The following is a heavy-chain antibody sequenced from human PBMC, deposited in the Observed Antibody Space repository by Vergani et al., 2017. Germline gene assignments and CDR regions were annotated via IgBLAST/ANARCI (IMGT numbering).Heavy chain of an antibody. Sequence: EVQLLESGGGLVQPGGSLRISCAVSGFNFNNYGMSWVRQSPGKGLEWVSAINGGKTYYADSVKDRFTISTDNFKNTLYLQMMSLRAEDTAVSYCAKEGKSSTPFVADWGQGTLVAVSS. J-gene: IGHJ4*02. CDR1: GFNFNNYG. CDR2: INGGKT. D-gene: IGHD2-2*01. V-gene: IGHV3-23*01. CDR3: AKEGKSSTPFVAD.